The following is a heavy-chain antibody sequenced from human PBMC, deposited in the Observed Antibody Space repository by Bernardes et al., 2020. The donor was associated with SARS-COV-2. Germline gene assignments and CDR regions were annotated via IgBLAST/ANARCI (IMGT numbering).Heavy chain of an antibody. CDR3: AKDLYQDVVPAAILSD. J-gene: IGHJ4*02. CDR1: GFTFSSYA. D-gene: IGHD2-2*02. Sequence: GGSLRLSCAASGFTFSSYAMSWVRQAPGKGLEWVSAISGSGGSTYYADSVKGRFTISRDNSKNTLYLQMNSLRAEDTAVYYCAKDLYQDVVPAAILSDWGQGTLVTVSS. CDR2: ISGSGGST. V-gene: IGHV3-23*01.